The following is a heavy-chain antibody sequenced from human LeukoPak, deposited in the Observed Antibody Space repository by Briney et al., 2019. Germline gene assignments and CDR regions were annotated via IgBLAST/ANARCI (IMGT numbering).Heavy chain of an antibody. CDR3: ARDYSNYVSPDY. CDR1: GLTHSSYW. Sequence: GSLRLSCAASGLTHSSYWMHWVRHAPGKGLVWVSRINTDGSSTSYADSVKGRFTISRDNAKNTLYLQMNSLRAEDTAVYYCARDYSNYVSPDYWGXGTLVTVSS. CDR2: INTDGSST. D-gene: IGHD4-11*01. V-gene: IGHV3-74*01. J-gene: IGHJ4*02.